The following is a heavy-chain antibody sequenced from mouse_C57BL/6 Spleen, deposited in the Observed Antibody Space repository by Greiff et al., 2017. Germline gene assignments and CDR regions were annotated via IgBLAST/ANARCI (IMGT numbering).Heavy chain of an antibody. J-gene: IGHJ1*03. CDR2: IYPGSGST. CDR1: GYTFTSYW. Sequence: QVQLQQSGAELVKPGASVKMSCKASGYTFTSYWITWVKQRPGQGLEWIGDIYPGSGSTNYNEKFKSKATLTVDTSSSTAYMQLSSLTSEDSAVYYCARGDYYGSDWYFDVWGTGTTVTVSS. D-gene: IGHD1-1*01. V-gene: IGHV1-55*01. CDR3: ARGDYYGSDWYFDV.